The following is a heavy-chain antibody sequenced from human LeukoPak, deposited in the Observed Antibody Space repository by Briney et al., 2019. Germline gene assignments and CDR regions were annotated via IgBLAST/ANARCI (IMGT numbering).Heavy chain of an antibody. CDR1: GFSVSTYP. V-gene: IGHV3-21*01. D-gene: IGHD1-26*01. CDR2: ITASGTDT. CDR3: ARDTRGSYNYYYYMDV. J-gene: IGHJ6*03. Sequence: GGSLRLSCTASGFSVSTYPMAWVRQAPGKGLQWVSTITASGTDTFYADSVKGRFTISRDNAKNSLYLQMNSLRAEDTAVYYCARDTRGSYNYYYYMDVWGRGTTVTVSS.